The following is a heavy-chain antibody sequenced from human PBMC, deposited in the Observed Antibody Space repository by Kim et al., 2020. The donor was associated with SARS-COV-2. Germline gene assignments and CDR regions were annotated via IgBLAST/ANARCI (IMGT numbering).Heavy chain of an antibody. CDR2: ISWNSGSI. J-gene: IGHJ6*02. D-gene: IGHD6-19*01. CDR1: GFTFGDYA. Sequence: GGSLRLSCAASGFTFGDYAMHWVRQAPGKGLEWVSGISWNSGSIGYADSVKGRFTISRDNAKNSLYLQMNSLRAEDTALYYCAKATAVAGYYYYYGMDVWGQGTTVTVSS. V-gene: IGHV3-9*01. CDR3: AKATAVAGYYYYYGMDV.